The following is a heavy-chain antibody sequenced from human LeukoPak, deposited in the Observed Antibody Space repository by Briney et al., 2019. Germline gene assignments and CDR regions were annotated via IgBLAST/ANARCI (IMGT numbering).Heavy chain of an antibody. CDR2: IKQDGSEK. CDR3: ARRSVSPDYVWGSFKRYYYYMDV. CDR1: GFTFSSYW. V-gene: IGHV3-7*01. Sequence: GGSLRLSCAASGFTFSSYWMSWVRQAPGKGLEWVANIKQDGSEKYYVDSVKGRFTISRDNAKNSLYLQMNSLRAEDTAVYYCARRSVSPDYVWGSFKRYYYYMDVWGKGTTVTISS. J-gene: IGHJ6*03. D-gene: IGHD3-16*01.